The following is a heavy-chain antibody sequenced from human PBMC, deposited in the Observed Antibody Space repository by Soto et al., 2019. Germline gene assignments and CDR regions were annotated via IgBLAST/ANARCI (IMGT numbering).Heavy chain of an antibody. CDR2: INHSGST. D-gene: IGHD3-3*01. V-gene: IGHV4-34*01. J-gene: IGHJ5*02. CDR3: ARKALWSGYYDNRYFDP. Sequence: SETLSLTCAVYGGSFSGYYWGWIRQPPGKGLEWIGEINHSGSTNYNPSLKSRVTISVDTSKNQFSLKLSSVTAADTAVYYCARKALWSGYYDNRYFDPWGQGTLVTVSS. CDR1: GGSFSGYY.